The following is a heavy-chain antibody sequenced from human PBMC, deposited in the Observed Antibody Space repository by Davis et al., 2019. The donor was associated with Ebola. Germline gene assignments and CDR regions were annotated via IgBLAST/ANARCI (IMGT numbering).Heavy chain of an antibody. CDR1: GFTFSSYA. D-gene: IGHD1-26*01. Sequence: PGGSLRLSCAASGFTFSSYAMSWVRQAPGKGLEWVSAISGSGGSTYYADSVKGRFTISRDNSNNMVYLQMSSLRAEDTAVYYCARVSGSYGHSDYWGQGTLVTVSS. J-gene: IGHJ4*02. CDR3: ARVSGSYGHSDY. V-gene: IGHV3-23*01. CDR2: ISGSGGST.